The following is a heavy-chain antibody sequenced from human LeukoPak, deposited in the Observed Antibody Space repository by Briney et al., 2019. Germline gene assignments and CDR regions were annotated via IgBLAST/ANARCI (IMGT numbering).Heavy chain of an antibody. CDR2: IWYDGSSQ. Sequence: GGSLRLSCTASGFSFSAYGMHLVRQAPGKGLEWVAVIWYDGSSQYYADSVKGRFTISRDNSKNTLLLQMNSLRAEDTAVYYCARDPTQYTTAWYSDYWGQGTLVTVSS. D-gene: IGHD2/OR15-2a*01. J-gene: IGHJ4*02. CDR3: ARDPTQYTTAWYSDY. CDR1: GFSFSAYG. V-gene: IGHV3-33*01.